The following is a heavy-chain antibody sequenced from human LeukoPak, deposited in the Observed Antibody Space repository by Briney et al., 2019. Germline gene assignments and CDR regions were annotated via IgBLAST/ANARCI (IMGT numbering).Heavy chain of an antibody. D-gene: IGHD3-10*01. CDR1: GGTFSSYA. CDR3: ASSYYGSGFDY. J-gene: IGHJ4*02. Sequence: SVTVSCKASGGTFSSYAISWVRQAPGQGLEWMGRIIPILGIANYAQKFQGRVTITADKSTSTAYMELSSLRSEDTAVYYCASSYYGSGFDYWGQGTPVTVSS. V-gene: IGHV1-69*04. CDR2: IIPILGIA.